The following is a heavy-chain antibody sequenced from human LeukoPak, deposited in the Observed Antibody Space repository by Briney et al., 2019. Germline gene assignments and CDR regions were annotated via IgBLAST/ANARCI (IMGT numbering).Heavy chain of an antibody. CDR1: GYTFTSYD. CDR3: ARRIAARHYYYYMDV. V-gene: IGHV1-8*03. Sequence: ASVTVSCKAFGYTFTSYDINWVRQATGQGLERMGWMNPNSGNTGYAQKFQGRVTITRNTSISTAYMELSSLRSEDTAVYYCARRIAARHYYYYMDVWGKGTTVTVSS. CDR2: MNPNSGNT. J-gene: IGHJ6*03. D-gene: IGHD6-6*01.